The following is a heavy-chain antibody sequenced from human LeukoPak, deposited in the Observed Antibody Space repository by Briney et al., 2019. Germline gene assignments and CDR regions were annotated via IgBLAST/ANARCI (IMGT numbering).Heavy chain of an antibody. CDR1: GFTFSSYA. CDR2: ISSNGGST. CDR3: VKGVEMATTRAAFDI. V-gene: IGHV3-64D*06. D-gene: IGHD5-24*01. Sequence: QTGGSLRLSCSASGFTFSSYAMHWVRQAPGKGLEYVSAISSNGGSTYYADSVKGRFTISRDNSKNTLYLQMSSLRAEDTAVYYCVKGVEMATTRAAFDIWGQGTMVTVSS. J-gene: IGHJ3*02.